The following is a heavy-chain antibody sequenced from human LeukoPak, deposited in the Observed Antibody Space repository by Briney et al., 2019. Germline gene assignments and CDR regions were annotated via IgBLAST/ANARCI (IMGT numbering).Heavy chain of an antibody. D-gene: IGHD1-1*01. CDR2: ISYDGSNK. V-gene: IGHV3-30*18. J-gene: IGHJ4*02. CDR3: AKVEGTSDYFDY. CDR1: GFTFGSYG. Sequence: GRSLRLSCAASGFTFGSYGMHWVRQAPGKGLEWVAVISYDGSNKYYADSVKGRFTISRDNSKNTLYLQMNSLRAEDTAVYYCAKVEGTSDYFDYWGQGTLVTVSS.